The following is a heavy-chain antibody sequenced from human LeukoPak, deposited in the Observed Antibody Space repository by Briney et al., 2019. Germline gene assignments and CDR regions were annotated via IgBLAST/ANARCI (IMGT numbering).Heavy chain of an antibody. CDR1: GGSISSYY. Sequence: SETLSLTCTVSGGSISSYYWSWIRQPPGKGLEWIGYMYYTGSTNYNPSLKSRLTISVDTSKNQFSLRLSSVTAADTAVYYCARDGCPTPKSGCVGNWFDPWGQGTLVTVSS. V-gene: IGHV4-59*01. CDR3: ARDGCPTPKSGCVGNWFDP. J-gene: IGHJ5*02. CDR2: MYYTGST. D-gene: IGHD2-15*01.